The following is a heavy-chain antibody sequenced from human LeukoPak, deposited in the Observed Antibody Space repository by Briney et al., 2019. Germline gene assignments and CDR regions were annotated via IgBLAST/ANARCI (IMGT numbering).Heavy chain of an antibody. CDR1: GGSISSYY. D-gene: IGHD4-11*01. J-gene: IGHJ5*02. CDR3: AREPAVTKVWFDP. CDR2: IYSSGST. V-gene: IGHV4-4*07. Sequence: SETLSLTCTVSGGSISSYYWSWIRQPAGKGLEWIGRIYSSGSTDYNPSLRSRVTMSVDTSKNQFSLELTSVTAADTAVYYCAREPAVTKVWFDPWGQGTLVIVSS.